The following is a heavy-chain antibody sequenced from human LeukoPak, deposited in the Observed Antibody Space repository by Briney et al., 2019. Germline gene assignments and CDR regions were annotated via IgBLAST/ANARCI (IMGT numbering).Heavy chain of an antibody. CDR1: GFTFSSYS. CDR2: ISSSGSTI. J-gene: IGHJ4*02. V-gene: IGHV3-48*04. Sequence: GGSLRLSCAASGFTFSSYSMNWVRQAPGKGLEWVSYISSSGSTIYYADSVKGRFTISRDNAKNSLYLQMNSLRAEDTAVYYCARVKAAGTFSFDYWGQGTLVTVSS. D-gene: IGHD6-13*01. CDR3: ARVKAAGTFSFDY.